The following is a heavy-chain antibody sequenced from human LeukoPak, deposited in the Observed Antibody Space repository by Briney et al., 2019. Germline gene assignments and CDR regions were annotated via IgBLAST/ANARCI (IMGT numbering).Heavy chain of an antibody. CDR3: ARSAGSSSVCVY. CDR2: MNPNSGGT. CDR1: GYTLTGYY. Sequence: ASVKVPCTASGYTLTGYYMHWVRQAPGQAPEWMGWMNPNSGGTTYSQKFQGRVTMTRDTSISTAYMELSRLTSDDTAVYYCARSAGSSSVCVYWGQGSLVTVSS. J-gene: IGHJ4*02. V-gene: IGHV1-2*02. D-gene: IGHD6-19*01.